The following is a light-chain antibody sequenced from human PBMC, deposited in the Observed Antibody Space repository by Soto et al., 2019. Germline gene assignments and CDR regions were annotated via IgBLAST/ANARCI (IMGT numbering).Light chain of an antibody. CDR2: EVS. V-gene: IGLV2-14*01. CDR3: TSYTSSSTYV. CDR1: SSDVGGYNH. J-gene: IGLJ1*01. Sequence: SLTQPASVSESPGQSITISCAGTSSDVGGYNHVSWYQQHPDKAPKLMIYEVSNRPSGVSNRFSGSKSGNTASLTISGLQAEDEADYYCTSYTSSSTYVFGTGTKVTVL.